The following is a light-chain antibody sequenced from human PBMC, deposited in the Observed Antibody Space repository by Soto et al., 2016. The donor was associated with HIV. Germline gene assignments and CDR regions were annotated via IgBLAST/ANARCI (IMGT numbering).Light chain of an antibody. CDR3: QSADSSGTYVV. CDR1: ALPQQY. J-gene: IGLJ2*01. Sequence: SYELTQPPSVSMSPGQTARIPCSGDALPQQYAYWYQQKPGQAPVLVIYKDTERPSGIPERFSGSSSGTTVTLTISGVQAEDEADYYCQSADSSGTYVVFGGGTKLIVL. V-gene: IGLV3-25*03. CDR2: KDT.